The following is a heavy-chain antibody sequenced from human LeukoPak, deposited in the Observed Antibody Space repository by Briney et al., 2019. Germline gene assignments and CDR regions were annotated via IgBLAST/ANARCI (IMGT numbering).Heavy chain of an antibody. CDR2: IRYDGSNK. D-gene: IGHD1-26*01. V-gene: IGHV3-30*02. CDR3: AKDLFNSVGATYMDV. CDR1: GFTFSSYG. J-gene: IGHJ6*03. Sequence: GGSLRLSCAASGFTFSSYGMHWVRQAPGKGLEWVAFIRYDGSNKYYADSVKGRFTTSRDNSKNTLYLQMNSLRAEDTAVYYCAKDLFNSVGATYMDVWGKGTTVTVSS.